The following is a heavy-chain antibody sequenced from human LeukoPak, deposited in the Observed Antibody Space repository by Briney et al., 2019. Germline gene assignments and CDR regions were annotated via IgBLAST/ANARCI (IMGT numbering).Heavy chain of an antibody. CDR2: ISGRGGGT. J-gene: IGHJ4*02. V-gene: IGHV3-23*01. CDR3: ARVSNKGIVVVSGGYSYGGIDY. CDR1: GFTFTSYA. D-gene: IGHD5-18*01. Sequence: GGSLRLSCAASGFTFTSYAVSWVRQAPGKGLEGVASISGRGGGTYYADSVKGRFTISRDNSKNTLYLQMQSLRAEETAVYYCARVSNKGIVVVSGGYSYGGIDYWGQGTLVTVSS.